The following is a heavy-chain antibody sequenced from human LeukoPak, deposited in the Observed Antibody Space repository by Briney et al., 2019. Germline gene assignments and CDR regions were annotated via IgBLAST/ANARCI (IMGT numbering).Heavy chain of an antibody. D-gene: IGHD6-13*01. CDR2: IYYSGST. J-gene: IGHJ4*02. CDR3: AREVIAAAGTFFDY. V-gene: IGHV4-59*01. CDR1: GGSISSYY. Sequence: PSETLSLTCTVSGGSISSYYWSWIRQPPGKGLEWIGYIYYSGSTNYNPSLKSRVTISVDTSKNQFSLKLSSVTAADTAVYCCAREVIAAAGTFFDYWGQGTLVTVSS.